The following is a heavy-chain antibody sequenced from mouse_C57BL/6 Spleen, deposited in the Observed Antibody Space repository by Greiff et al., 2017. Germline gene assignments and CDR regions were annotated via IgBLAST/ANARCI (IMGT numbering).Heavy chain of an antibody. J-gene: IGHJ1*03. CDR2: INYDGSST. CDR1: GFTFSDYY. CDR3: AGALYDGCYGYFDV. V-gene: IGHV5-16*01. D-gene: IGHD2-3*01. Sequence: DVMLVESEGGLVQPGSSMKLSCTASGFTFSDYYMAWVRQVPEKGLEWVANINYDGSSTYYLDSLKSRFIISRDNAKNILYLQLSSLKSEEKATYYYAGALYDGCYGYFDVWGTGTTVTVSS.